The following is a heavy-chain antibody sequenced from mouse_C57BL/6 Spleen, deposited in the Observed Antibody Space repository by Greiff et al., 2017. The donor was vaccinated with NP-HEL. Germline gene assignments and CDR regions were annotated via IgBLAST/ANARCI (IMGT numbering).Heavy chain of an antibody. J-gene: IGHJ2*01. CDR1: GYTFTSYW. CDR3: ARFYYYGSSFDY. D-gene: IGHD1-1*01. CDR2: IDPSDSET. Sequence: QVQLQQPGAELVRPGSSVKLSCKASGYTFTSYWMHWVKQRPIQGLEWIGNIDPSDSETHYNQKFKDKATLTVDKSSSTAYMQLSSLTSADSAVYYCARFYYYGSSFDYWGQGTTLTVSS. V-gene: IGHV1-52*01.